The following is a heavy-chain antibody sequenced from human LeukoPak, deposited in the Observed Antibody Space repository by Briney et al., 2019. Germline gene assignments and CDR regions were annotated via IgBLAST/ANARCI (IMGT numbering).Heavy chain of an antibody. CDR2: IYHSGST. CDR1: GGSISSYY. V-gene: IGHV4-59*01. CDR3: ARGLLDSYGYGYYFDY. D-gene: IGHD5-18*01. Sequence: SETLSLTCTVSGGSISSYYWSWIRQPPGKGLEWIGYIYHSGSTNYNPSLKSRVTISVDTSKNQFSLKLSSVSAADTAVYYCARGLLDSYGYGYYFDYWGQGTLVTVSS. J-gene: IGHJ4*02.